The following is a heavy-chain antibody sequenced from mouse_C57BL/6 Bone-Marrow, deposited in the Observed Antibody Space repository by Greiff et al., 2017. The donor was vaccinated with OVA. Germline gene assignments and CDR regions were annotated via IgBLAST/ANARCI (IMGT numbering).Heavy chain of an antibody. D-gene: IGHD2-4*01. J-gene: IGHJ2*01. CDR3: ARSPYYDSLYYFDY. Sequence: QVQLQQPGAELVKPGASVKLSCKASGYTFTSYWMHWVKQRPGRGLEWIGRIDPNSGGNKYNEKFKSQGTLTVDKPSNTAYMQLISLTSEDSAVYYCARSPYYDSLYYFDYWGQGTTLTVSS. CDR2: IDPNSGGN. V-gene: IGHV1-72*01. CDR1: GYTFTSYW.